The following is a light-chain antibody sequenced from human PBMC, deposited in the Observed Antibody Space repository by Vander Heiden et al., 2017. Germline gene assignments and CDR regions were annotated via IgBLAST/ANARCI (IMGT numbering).Light chain of an antibody. CDR1: SGSVSTTYY. J-gene: IGLJ3*02. CDR2: NTN. V-gene: IGLV8-61*01. CDR3: ALYMGSGIWV. Sequence: TVVTQETSFSVSPGGTVTLTCGLSSGSVSTTYYPSWYQQTPGQTPRTLISNTNTRSSGVPDRFSGSILGNKAALTITGAQADDESDYYCALYMGSGIWVFGGGTKLTVL.